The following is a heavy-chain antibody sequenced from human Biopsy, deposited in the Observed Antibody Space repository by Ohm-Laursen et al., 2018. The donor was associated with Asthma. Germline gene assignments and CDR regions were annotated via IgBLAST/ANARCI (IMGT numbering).Heavy chain of an antibody. CDR2: GGSYYDGGLK. J-gene: IGHJ4*02. Sequence: SPRLSCAASGFTFRSYAMHWVRQAPGKELEWVAVGGSYYDGGLKYYADSVNGRFTVSRDDSKNTLYLQMNSLRPDDTAVYYCARDVMEWYLPAFDFWGQGTLVTVSS. D-gene: IGHD3-3*01. CDR1: GFTFRSYA. CDR3: ARDVMEWYLPAFDF. V-gene: IGHV3-30-3*01.